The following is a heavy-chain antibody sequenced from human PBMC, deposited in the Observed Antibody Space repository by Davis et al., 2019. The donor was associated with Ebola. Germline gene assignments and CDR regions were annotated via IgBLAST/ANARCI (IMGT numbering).Heavy chain of an antibody. D-gene: IGHD6-6*01. Sequence: SVKVSCKASGGTFSSYAISWVRQAPGQGLEWMGGIIPIFGTANYAQKFQGRVTITADESTSTAYMELSSLRSEDTAVYYCARDKSYPYSSSPGFDLWGRGTLVTVSS. CDR1: GGTFSSYA. CDR3: ARDKSYPYSSSPGFDL. CDR2: IIPIFGTA. V-gene: IGHV1-69*13. J-gene: IGHJ2*01.